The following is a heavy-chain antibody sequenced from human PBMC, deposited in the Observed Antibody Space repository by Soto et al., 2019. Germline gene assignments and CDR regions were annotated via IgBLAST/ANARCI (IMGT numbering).Heavy chain of an antibody. D-gene: IGHD3-22*01. Sequence: QVQLQESGPGLVKPSQTLSLTCTVSGGSISSGGYYWSWIRQHPGKGLEWIGYIYYSGSTYYNPSLTSRVTISVDTSKNQFSLKLSSVTAADTAVYYCAREYYYDSSGYSPLRYGGMDVWGQGTTVTVSS. CDR2: IYYSGST. CDR3: AREYYYDSSGYSPLRYGGMDV. J-gene: IGHJ6*02. V-gene: IGHV4-31*03. CDR1: GGSISSGGYY.